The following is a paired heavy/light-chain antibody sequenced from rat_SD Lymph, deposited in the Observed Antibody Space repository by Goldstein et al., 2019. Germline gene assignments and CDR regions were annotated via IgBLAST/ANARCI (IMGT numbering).Heavy chain of an antibody. Sequence: EVKLLESGGGLVQPGGSMRLSCAASGFTFTDFYMYWIRQPAGKAPEWLGFIRNKANGYTTEYNPSVKGRFTISRDNTQNMLYLQMNTLRAEDTATYYCARRSPTSYVMDAWGQGASVTVSS. CDR3: ARRSPTSYVMDA. V-gene: IGHV7-7*01. CDR1: GFTFTDFY. J-gene: IGHJ4*01. CDR2: IRNKANGYTT.
Light chain of an antibody. V-gene: IGKV12S25*01. CDR1: LDIGNW. J-gene: IGKJ2-3*01. CDR2: GAT. CDR3: LQHYSAPYT. Sequence: DIQMTQSPASLSASLDEIVTITCQASLDIGNWLAWYQQKPGKSPQLLIYGATSLADGVPSRFSGSRSGTQYSLKISKLQVEDTGIYYCLQHYSAPYTFGAGTKLELK.